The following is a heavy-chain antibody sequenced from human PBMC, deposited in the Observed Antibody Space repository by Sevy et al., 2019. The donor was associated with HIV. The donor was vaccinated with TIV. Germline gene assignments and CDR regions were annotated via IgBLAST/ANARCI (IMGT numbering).Heavy chain of an antibody. V-gene: IGHV3-30*04. CDR3: ARRFFDV. D-gene: IGHD3-16*01. J-gene: IGHJ4*02. CDR1: GFIFSNFA. Sequence: GGSLRLSCTVSGFIFSNFAMHWVRQAPGKGLEWVAVTSYDGSHKYYADSVKGRFTISRDNAKESLFLQMTNLKVEDSGIYYCARRFFDVWGQGVLVTVSS. CDR2: TSYDGSHK.